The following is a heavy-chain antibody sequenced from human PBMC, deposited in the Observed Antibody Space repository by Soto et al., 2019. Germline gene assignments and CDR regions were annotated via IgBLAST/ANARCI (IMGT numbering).Heavy chain of an antibody. CDR3: ARGRKQLVIWDYYYYYMDV. CDR1: CGSFSGYY. CDR2: INHSGST. J-gene: IGHJ6*03. Sequence: PSETLSLTCAVYCGSFSGYYWSWIRQPPGKGLEWIGEINHSGSTNYNPSLKSRVTISVDTSKNQFSLKLSSVTAADTAVYYCARGRKQLVIWDYYYYYMDVWGKGTTVTVSS. D-gene: IGHD6-6*01. V-gene: IGHV4-34*01.